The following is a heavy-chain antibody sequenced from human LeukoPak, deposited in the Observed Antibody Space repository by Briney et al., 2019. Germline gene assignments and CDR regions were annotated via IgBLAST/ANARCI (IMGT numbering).Heavy chain of an antibody. CDR2: IIPIFGTA. CDR3: ARGPNPPDLFDY. Sequence: ASVKVSCKASGGTFSSYAISWVRPAPGQRLEWMGGIIPIFGTANYAQRFQGRVTITTDESTSTAYMELSSLRSEDTAVYYCARGPNPPDLFDYWGQGTLVTVSS. J-gene: IGHJ4*02. CDR1: GGTFSSYA. V-gene: IGHV1-69*05.